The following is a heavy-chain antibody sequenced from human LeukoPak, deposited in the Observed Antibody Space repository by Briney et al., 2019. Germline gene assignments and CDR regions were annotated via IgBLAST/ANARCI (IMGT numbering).Heavy chain of an antibody. D-gene: IGHD2/OR15-2a*01. V-gene: IGHV3-7*01. Sequence: ETLSLTCTVSGGSISSRNWWSWVRQPPGKGLEWVAYIQYDGSNQQYADSVKGRFSISRDNAKNSLYLQMNSLRAEDTAVYYCAKSPVSPIWGQGTMVTVSS. J-gene: IGHJ3*02. CDR2: IQYDGSNQ. CDR1: GGSISSRNW. CDR3: AKSPVSPI.